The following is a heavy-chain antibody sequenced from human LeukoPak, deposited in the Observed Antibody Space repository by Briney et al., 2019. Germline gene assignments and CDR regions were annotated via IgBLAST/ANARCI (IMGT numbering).Heavy chain of an antibody. CDR1: GYTFTDYY. J-gene: IGHJ3*02. CDR2: IVTNNGAT. Sequence: ASVKVSCKASGYTFTDYYMHWVRQAPGQGLEWMGWIVTNNGATNYAQNFKGRVTMTRDTSVSTAYVEVNDLKSDDTAVYYCARGGPHHGFDIWAQGTMVTVSS. CDR3: ARGGPHHGFDI. V-gene: IGHV1-2*02.